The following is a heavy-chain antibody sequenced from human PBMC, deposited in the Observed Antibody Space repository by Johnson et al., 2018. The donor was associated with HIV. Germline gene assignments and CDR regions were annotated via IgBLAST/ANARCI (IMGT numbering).Heavy chain of an antibody. Sequence: VQLVESGGGVVRPGGSLRLSCPASGFTFDDYGMSWVRQAPGKGLEWVSGINWNGGSTGYADSVKGRFTISRDNSKNTLYLQMNSLRDEDTAVYYCVREGPSERAGFDIWGQGTMVTVSS. CDR3: VREGPSERAGFDI. CDR2: INWNGGST. V-gene: IGHV3-20*04. J-gene: IGHJ3*02. CDR1: GFTFDDYG.